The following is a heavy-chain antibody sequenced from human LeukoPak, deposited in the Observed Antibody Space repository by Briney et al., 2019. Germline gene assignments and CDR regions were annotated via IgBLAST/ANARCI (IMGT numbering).Heavy chain of an antibody. V-gene: IGHV3-23*01. CDR3: AKDPRVGSRVATPCH. CDR2: ISGSGGST. CDR1: GFTVSSNY. Sequence: PGGSLRLSCAASGFTVSSNYMSWVRQAPGKGLEWVSAISGSGGSTYYADSVKGRSTISRDNSKSTLFLQMNSLRAEDTAAYYCAKDPRVGSRVATPCHWGQGTLVTVSS. D-gene: IGHD5-24*01. J-gene: IGHJ4*02.